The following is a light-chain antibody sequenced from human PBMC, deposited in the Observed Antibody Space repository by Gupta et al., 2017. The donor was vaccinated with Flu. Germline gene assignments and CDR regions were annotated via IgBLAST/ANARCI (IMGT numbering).Light chain of an antibody. CDR2: DAS. Sequence: DIQMTQPPSSLSASVGDRVTITCRASQHITNYLNWYQQKPGKAPQLLIYDASNLETGVPSRFSGSGSGTEFSFTISRLQAEDFATYYCQQYDKIPVTFGQGTRLDI. CDR1: QHITNY. CDR3: QQYDKIPVT. V-gene: IGKV1-33*01. J-gene: IGKJ5*01.